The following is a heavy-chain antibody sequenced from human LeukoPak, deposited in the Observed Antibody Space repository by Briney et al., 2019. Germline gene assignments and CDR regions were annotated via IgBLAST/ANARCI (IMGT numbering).Heavy chain of an antibody. CDR2: INPDSGDT. Sequence: GASVKVSCKASVYRFTISDINWVRQAPGQGLEWMGWINPDSGDTGYAEKFQDRLTIAGDTSITTAYMELTNLKSEDTAVYYCTRGWDLWGQGTPVTVSS. V-gene: IGHV1-8*03. CDR1: VYRFTISD. J-gene: IGHJ5*02. CDR3: TRGWDL.